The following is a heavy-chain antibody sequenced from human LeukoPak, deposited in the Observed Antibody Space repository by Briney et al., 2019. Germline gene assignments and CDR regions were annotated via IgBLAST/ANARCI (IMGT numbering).Heavy chain of an antibody. J-gene: IGHJ5*02. CDR1: GFTFSSYG. CDR3: ARPSHPGGYCSSNRCYDWFDP. Sequence: QPGGSLRLSCAASGFTFSSYGMHWVRQAPGKGLEWVAVIWYDGSNQYYADSVKGRFTISRDNSQNTLYLQMNSLRVEDTAVYYCARPSHPGGYCSSNRCYDWFDPWGQGTLVTVSS. D-gene: IGHD2-2*01. V-gene: IGHV3-33*08. CDR2: IWYDGSNQ.